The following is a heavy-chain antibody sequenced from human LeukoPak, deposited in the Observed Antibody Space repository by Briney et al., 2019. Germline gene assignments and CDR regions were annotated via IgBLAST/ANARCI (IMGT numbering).Heavy chain of an antibody. CDR2: IYHSGST. CDR1: GYSISSGYY. V-gene: IGHV4-38-2*02. D-gene: IGHD3-10*01. CDR3: ASSVTGYYYGSGSYFIPGWAFDY. Sequence: PSETLSLTCTVSGYSISSGYYWGWIRQPPGKGLEWIGSIYHSGSTYYNPSLRSRVTISVDTSKNQFSLKLSSVTAADTAVYYCASSVTGYYYGSGSYFIPGWAFDYWRQGTLVTVSS. J-gene: IGHJ4*02.